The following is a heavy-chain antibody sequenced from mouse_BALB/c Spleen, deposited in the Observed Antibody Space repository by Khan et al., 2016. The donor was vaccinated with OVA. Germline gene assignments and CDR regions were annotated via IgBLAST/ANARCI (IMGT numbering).Heavy chain of an antibody. Sequence: QIQLVQSGPELKKPGETVKISCKASGYTFKNSGMHWVKQAPGKGLKWMGWINTYTGEPTYADDFKGRFAFSLETSANTAYLQINNLKNEDTATYVCARSASYWFFDVWGAGTTVTVSS. CDR3: ARSASYWFFDV. J-gene: IGHJ1*01. CDR1: GYTFKNSG. D-gene: IGHD6-1*01. V-gene: IGHV9-3-1*01. CDR2: INTYTGEP.